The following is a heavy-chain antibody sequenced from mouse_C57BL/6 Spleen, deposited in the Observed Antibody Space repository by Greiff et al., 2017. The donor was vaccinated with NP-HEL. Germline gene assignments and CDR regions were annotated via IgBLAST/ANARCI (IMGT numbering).Heavy chain of an antibody. V-gene: IGHV5-4*01. CDR3: ARENYGSSPWYFDV. J-gene: IGHJ1*03. CDR2: ISDGGSYT. Sequence: EVKLMESGGGLVKPGGSLKLSCAASGFTFSSYAMSWVRQTPEKRLEWVATISDGGSYTYYPDNVKGRFTISRDNAKNNLYLQMSHLKSEDTAMYYCARENYGSSPWYFDVWGTGTTVTVSS. CDR1: GFTFSSYA. D-gene: IGHD1-1*01.